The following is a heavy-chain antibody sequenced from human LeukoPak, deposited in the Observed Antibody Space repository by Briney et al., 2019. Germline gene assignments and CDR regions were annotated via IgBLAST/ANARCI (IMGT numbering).Heavy chain of an antibody. CDR1: GGSISSSSYY. CDR3: ARLMGYDILTGSYYFDC. D-gene: IGHD3-9*01. J-gene: IGHJ4*02. V-gene: IGHV4-39*07. CDR2: IYYSGRT. Sequence: SETLSLTCTVSGGSISSSSYYWGWIRQPPGKGLEWIGNIYYSGRTYYNPSLQSRVTISVDTSKNQFSLKLSSVTAADTAVYYCARLMGYDILTGSYYFDCWGQGTLVTVSS.